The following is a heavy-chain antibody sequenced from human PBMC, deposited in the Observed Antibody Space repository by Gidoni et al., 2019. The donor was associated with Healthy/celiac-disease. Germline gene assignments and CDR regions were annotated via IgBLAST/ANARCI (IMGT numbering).Heavy chain of an antibody. D-gene: IGHD6-19*01. V-gene: IGHV3-23*01. CDR3: AKDYEPWLVRGYFDY. Sequence: EVQLLETGGGLVQPGGSLRLACAASGFTVSSYAMSWVRQAPGKGLEWVSAISGSGGRTYYADSVKGRFTISRDNSKNTLYLQMNSLRAEDTAVYYCAKDYEPWLVRGYFDYWGQGTLVTVSS. CDR2: ISGSGGRT. J-gene: IGHJ4*02. CDR1: GFTVSSYA.